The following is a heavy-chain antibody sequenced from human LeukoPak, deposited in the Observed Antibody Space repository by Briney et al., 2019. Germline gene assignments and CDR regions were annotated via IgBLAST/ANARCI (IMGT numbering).Heavy chain of an antibody. D-gene: IGHD3-10*02. CDR2: ISDGGRAT. J-gene: IGHJ4*02. V-gene: IGHV3-7*03. CDR1: GFTFSSYA. Sequence: GGSLRLSCAASGFTFSSYAMHWVRQAPGKGLEWVASISDGGRATYYVDSVRGRFTISRDDARNSLFLQMNGLRADDTAVYYCTRENYVPDSWGQGTLVTVSS. CDR3: TRENYVPDS.